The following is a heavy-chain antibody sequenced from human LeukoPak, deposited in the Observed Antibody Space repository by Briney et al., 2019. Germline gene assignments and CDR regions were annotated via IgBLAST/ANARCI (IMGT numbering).Heavy chain of an antibody. V-gene: IGHV3-7*01. CDR2: IKQDGSEK. CDR1: GFTFSRFW. J-gene: IGHJ6*04. CDR3: AELGITMIGGV. Sequence: GGSLRLSCAASGFTFSRFWMSWVRQAPGKGLEWVANIKQDGSEKYYVDSVKGRFTISRDNPENSLYLQMNSLRAEDTAVYYCAELGITMIGGVWGKGTTVTISS. D-gene: IGHD3-10*02.